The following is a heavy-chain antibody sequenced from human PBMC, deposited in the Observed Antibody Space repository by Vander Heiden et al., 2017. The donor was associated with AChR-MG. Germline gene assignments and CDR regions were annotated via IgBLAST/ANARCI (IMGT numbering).Heavy chain of an antibody. Sequence: EVQLLASGGGLVQPGGSLRLSSAAPRITFNNLALTRVRPAQGKGLEWGSTISGSGGITYYADSVKGRFTISRDNSKNTLNLQMNSLRAEDTAEYYCAKGGWPSDAFDIWSQGTMVTVSS. J-gene: IGHJ3*02. CDR1: RITFNNLA. CDR2: ISGSGGIT. V-gene: IGHV3-23*01. CDR3: AKGGWPSDAFDI. D-gene: IGHD6-19*01.